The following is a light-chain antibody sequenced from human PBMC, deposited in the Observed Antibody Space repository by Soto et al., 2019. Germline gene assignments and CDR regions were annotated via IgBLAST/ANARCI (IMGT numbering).Light chain of an antibody. CDR3: QQRSNWAPWT. CDR2: DAS. CDR1: QSVSSY. Sequence: EIVLTQSPATLSLSPGERVTLSCRASQSVSSYLAWYQQKPGQAPRLLIYDASNRATGIPARFSGSGSGTDFTLTISSLEPEDFAVYYCQQRSNWAPWTFGQGTKVEIK. J-gene: IGKJ1*01. V-gene: IGKV3-11*01.